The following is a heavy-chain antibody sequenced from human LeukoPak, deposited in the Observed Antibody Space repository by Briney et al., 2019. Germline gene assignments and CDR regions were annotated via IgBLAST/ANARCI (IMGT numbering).Heavy chain of an antibody. CDR2: INPNSGGT. V-gene: IGHV1-2*02. D-gene: IGHD3-3*01. CDR3: VSKGAFWSGYARVGNPYPTSDY. Sequence: ASVKVSCKASGYTFTGYYMHWVRQAPGQGLEWMGWINPNSGGTNYAQKFQGRVTMTRDTSISTAYMELSRLRSDDTAVYYCVSKGAFWSGYARVGNPYPTSDYWGQGTLVTVSS. J-gene: IGHJ4*02. CDR1: GYTFTGYY.